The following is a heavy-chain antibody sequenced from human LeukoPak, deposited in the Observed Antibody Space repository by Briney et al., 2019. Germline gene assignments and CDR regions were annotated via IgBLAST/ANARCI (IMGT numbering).Heavy chain of an antibody. V-gene: IGHV1-2*02. J-gene: IGHJ6*03. D-gene: IGHD3-10*01. CDR3: ARETSFAHYYGSGSESDYYYMDV. Sequence: ASVKVSCKASGYTFNGYYMHWVRQAPGQGLEWMGWINPNSGGTNYAQKFQGRVTMTRDTSISTAYMELSRLRSDDTAVYYCARETSFAHYYGSGSESDYYYMDVWGKGTTVTISS. CDR1: GYTFNGYY. CDR2: INPNSGGT.